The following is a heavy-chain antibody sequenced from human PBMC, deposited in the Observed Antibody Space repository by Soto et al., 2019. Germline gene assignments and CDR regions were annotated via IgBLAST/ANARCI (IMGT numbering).Heavy chain of an antibody. J-gene: IGHJ4*02. Sequence: DVQLLESGGSLVQPGGSLRLSCAASGFTFNAYSLSWVRQAPGKGLQWVSAISTPGGSTYYADSVKGRFTISRDNSQNTLSLQMNSLRAEDTAVYYCARPDGETYNFRYWGQGTLVTVSS. V-gene: IGHV3-23*01. CDR2: ISTPGGST. CDR3: ARPDGETYNFRY. D-gene: IGHD1-1*01. CDR1: GFTFNAYS.